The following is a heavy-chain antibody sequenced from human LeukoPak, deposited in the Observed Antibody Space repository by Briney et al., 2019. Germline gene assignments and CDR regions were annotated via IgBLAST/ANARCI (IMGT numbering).Heavy chain of an antibody. D-gene: IGHD6-13*01. CDR2: INHSGST. CDR1: GGSFSGYY. CDR3: ARNVGSPIYYMDV. V-gene: IGHV4-34*01. J-gene: IGHJ6*03. Sequence: SETLSLTCAVYGGSFSGYYWSWIRQPPGKGLEWIGEINHSGSTNYNPSLKSRVTISVDTSKNQFSLKLSSVTAADTAVYYCARNVGSPIYYMDVWGKGTTVTVSS.